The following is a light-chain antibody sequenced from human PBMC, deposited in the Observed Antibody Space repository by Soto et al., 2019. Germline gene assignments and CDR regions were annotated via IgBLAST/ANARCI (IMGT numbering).Light chain of an antibody. Sequence: QSALTQPASVSGSPGQWITISCTGTSSDVGGYNYVSWYQQHPGKAPKLMIYEVTNRPSGVSNRFSGSKSGNTASLTISGLQAEDEADYYCRSYTRSSSLGVFGTGTKLTVL. CDR3: RSYTRSSSLGV. V-gene: IGLV2-14*03. J-gene: IGLJ1*01. CDR1: SSDVGGYNY. CDR2: EVT.